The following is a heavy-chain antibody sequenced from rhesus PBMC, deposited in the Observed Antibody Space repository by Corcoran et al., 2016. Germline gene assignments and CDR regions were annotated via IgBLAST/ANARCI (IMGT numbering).Heavy chain of an antibody. Sequence: QVQLQESGPGLVKPSETLSLTCAVSGGSVSSSNWWSWIRQPPGKGLEWIGYISGSSGSTYYNPSLKSRVTISTDTSKTQFSLKLSSVTAADTAVYYCARDSTGALDYWGQGVLVTVSS. V-gene: IGHV4-65*01. CDR2: ISGSSGST. CDR1: GGSVSSSNW. CDR3: ARDSTGALDY. J-gene: IGHJ4*01.